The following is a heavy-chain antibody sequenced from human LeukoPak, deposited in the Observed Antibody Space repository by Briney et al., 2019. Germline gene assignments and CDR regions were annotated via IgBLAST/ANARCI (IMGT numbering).Heavy chain of an antibody. V-gene: IGHV3-48*01. D-gene: IGHD3-22*01. CDR1: GFTFSTYD. CDR3: ARGGLYYDTSAYYYMNY. J-gene: IGHJ4*02. Sequence: GGSLRLSCAASGFTFSTYDMHWVRQAPGKGLEWISYITTAGNVIFYADSVKGRFTISRDEAKNSLYLQMDSLRAEDTAFYYCARGGLYYDTSAYYYMNYWGQGTLVTVSS. CDR2: ITTAGNVI.